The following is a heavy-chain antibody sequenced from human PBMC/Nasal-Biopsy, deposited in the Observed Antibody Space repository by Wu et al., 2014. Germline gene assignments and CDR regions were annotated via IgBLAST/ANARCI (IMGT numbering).Heavy chain of an antibody. CDR3: ARARSYRFDY. CDR1: GDSITNDGSY. J-gene: IGHJ4*02. CDR2: ISSTGVV. V-gene: IGHV4-31*03. D-gene: IGHD2-2*01. Sequence: TLSLTCTVSGDSITNDGSYWTWIRQHPKKGLEWIGYISSTGVVIYNPSLRSRSTISVAPSENQFSLRLTFVTVADTAVYYCARARSYRFDYWGPGDPGHRLL.